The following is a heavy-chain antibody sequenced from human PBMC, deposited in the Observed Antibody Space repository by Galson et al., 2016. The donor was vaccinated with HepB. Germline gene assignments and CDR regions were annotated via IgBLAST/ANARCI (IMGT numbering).Heavy chain of an antibody. V-gene: IGHV3-53*01. CDR2: IYTGGSS. D-gene: IGHD4/OR15-4a*01. J-gene: IGHJ4*02. CDR3: ARGVRNANNYPPGYFDY. CDR1: GFTVSSSY. Sequence: SLRLSCAASGFTVSSSYMSWVRQAPGKGLEWVSFIYTGGSSFYADSVKGRFTISRDSSKNTLFLQMNNLTAEDTAMYYCARGVRNANNYPPGYFDYWGQGNLVIVSA.